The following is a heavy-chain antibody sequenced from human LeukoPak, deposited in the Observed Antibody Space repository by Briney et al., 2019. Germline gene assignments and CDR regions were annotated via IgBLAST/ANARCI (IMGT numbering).Heavy chain of an antibody. D-gene: IGHD2-21*02. CDR3: ARTEDYYYYYGMDV. CDR2: INAGNGNT. Sequence: ASVKVSCKASGYTFTSYGISWVRQAPGQRLEWMGWINAGNGNTKYSQKFQGRVTITRDTSASTAYMELSSLRSEDTAVYYCARTEDYYYYYGMDVWGQGTTVTVSS. V-gene: IGHV1-3*01. CDR1: GYTFTSYG. J-gene: IGHJ6*02.